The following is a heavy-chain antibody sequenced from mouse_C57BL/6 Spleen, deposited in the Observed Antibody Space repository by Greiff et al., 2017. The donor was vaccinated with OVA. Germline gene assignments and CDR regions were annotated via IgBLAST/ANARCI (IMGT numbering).Heavy chain of an antibody. CDR1: GYAFSSYW. J-gene: IGHJ2*01. CDR2: IYPGDGDT. Sequence: QVQLQQSGAELVKPGASVKISCKASGYAFSSYWMNWVKQRPGKGLEWIGQIYPGDGDTNYNGKFKGKATLTADKSSSTAYMQLSSLTSEDSAVYFCARIYYGYDTFDYWGQGTTLTVSS. CDR3: ARIYYGYDTFDY. D-gene: IGHD2-2*01. V-gene: IGHV1-80*01.